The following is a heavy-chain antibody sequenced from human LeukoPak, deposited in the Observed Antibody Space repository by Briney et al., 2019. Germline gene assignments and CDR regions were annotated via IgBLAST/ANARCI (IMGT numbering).Heavy chain of an antibody. CDR3: AKDVGKWESLHFFDY. D-gene: IGHD1-26*01. Sequence: GGSLRLSCAASGFTVSSNYMSWVRQAPGKGLEWISGISGSGASTYYADSVKGRFTISRDDSRNTLHLQMNSLRGDDTAVYYCAKDVGKWESLHFFDYWGQGTLVTVSS. CDR1: GFTVSSNY. CDR2: ISGSGAST. J-gene: IGHJ4*02. V-gene: IGHV3-23*01.